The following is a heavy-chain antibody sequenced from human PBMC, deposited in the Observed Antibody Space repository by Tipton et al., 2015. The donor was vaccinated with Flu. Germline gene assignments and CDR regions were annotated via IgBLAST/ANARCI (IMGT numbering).Heavy chain of an antibody. J-gene: IGHJ3*02. V-gene: IGHV4-4*07. CDR3: ARERRDAFDI. CDR2: IYTSGST. CDR1: GGSINTFY. Sequence: LRLSCTVSGGSINTFYWSWLRQPAGKGLEWVGRIYTSGSTNYNPSLKSRVTISVDTSKNQFSLKLSSVTAADTAVYYCARERRDAFDIWGQGTMVPVSS.